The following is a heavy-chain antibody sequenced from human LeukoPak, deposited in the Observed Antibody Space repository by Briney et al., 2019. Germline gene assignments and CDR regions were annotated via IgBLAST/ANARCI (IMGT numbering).Heavy chain of an antibody. D-gene: IGHD3-10*01. CDR2: INPYNGNT. V-gene: IGHV1-18*01. J-gene: IGHJ4*02. CDR3: AGDAVHGSGSYFGY. Sequence: GASVKVSCKTSGYTFNSYGISWVRQAPGQGLAWMGWINPYNGNTNYAQNLQGRVTMTTDTSTSTAYMELRSLRSDDTAIYYCAGDAVHGSGSYFGYWGQGTLVTVSS. CDR1: GYTFNSYG.